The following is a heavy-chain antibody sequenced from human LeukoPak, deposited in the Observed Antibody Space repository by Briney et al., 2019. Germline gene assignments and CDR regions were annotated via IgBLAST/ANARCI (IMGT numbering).Heavy chain of an antibody. D-gene: IGHD3-16*01. CDR1: GGSISSHY. CDR2: IYYSRST. V-gene: IGHV4-59*11. CDR3: ARDMGGPDNY. Sequence: PSETLSLTCTVSGGSISSHYWSWIRQPPGKGLEWIGFIYYSRSTDYNPSLKSRVTISVDTSRNQFSLKLSSVTAADTAVYYCARDMGGPDNYWGQGTLVTVSS. J-gene: IGHJ4*02.